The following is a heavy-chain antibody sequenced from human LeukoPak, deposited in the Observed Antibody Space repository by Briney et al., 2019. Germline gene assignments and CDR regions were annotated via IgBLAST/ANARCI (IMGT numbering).Heavy chain of an antibody. Sequence: GGSLRLSCAASGFTFSSYAMHWVRQAPGKGLEWVAVISYDGSNKYYADSVKGRFTISRDNSKNTLYLQMNSLRAEDTAVYYCARTSGDQLLFGTNSYHYMDVWGKGTTVTVSS. CDR3: ARTSGDQLLFGTNSYHYMDV. V-gene: IGHV3-30*01. D-gene: IGHD2-2*01. CDR2: ISYDGSNK. J-gene: IGHJ6*03. CDR1: GFTFSSYA.